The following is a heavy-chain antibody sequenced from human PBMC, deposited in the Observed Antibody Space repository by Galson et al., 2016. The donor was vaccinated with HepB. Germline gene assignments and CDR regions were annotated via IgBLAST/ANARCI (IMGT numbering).Heavy chain of an antibody. CDR2: IYFSGTP. CDR1: GGSISSGGYY. J-gene: IGHJ6*02. D-gene: IGHD3-10*01. CDR3: ANSGHTYYFFGLAV. Sequence: TLSLTCTVSGGSISSGGYYWNWIRQHPGKGLEWIGYIYFSGTPQYNPSLQSRATISMDESKNLLSLRLSSVTAADTAVYYCANSGHTYYFFGLAVWGPGTTVTVSS. V-gene: IGHV4-31*03.